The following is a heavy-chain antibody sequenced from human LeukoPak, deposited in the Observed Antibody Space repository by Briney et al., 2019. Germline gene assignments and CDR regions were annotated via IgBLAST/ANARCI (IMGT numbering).Heavy chain of an antibody. CDR1: GFTFSSYE. Sequence: PGGSLRLSCAASGFTFSSYEMNWVRQAPGKGLEWVSYISSSGSTIYYADSVKGRFTISRDNAKNSLYLQMNSLRAEDTALYYCAKDIPHYYDSSGFYGDYFDYWGQGTLVTVSS. V-gene: IGHV3-48*03. J-gene: IGHJ4*02. CDR3: AKDIPHYYDSSGFYGDYFDY. CDR2: ISSSGSTI. D-gene: IGHD3-22*01.